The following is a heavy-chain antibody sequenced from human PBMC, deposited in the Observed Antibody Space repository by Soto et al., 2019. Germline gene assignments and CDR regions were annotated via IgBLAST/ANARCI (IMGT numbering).Heavy chain of an antibody. D-gene: IGHD3-3*01. J-gene: IGHJ4*02. CDR2: ISANNGIT. CDR1: GGTFSSYT. CDR3: ARDGVVIEVNIDY. V-gene: IGHV1-18*01. Sequence: ASVKVSCKASGGTFSSYTISWVRQAPGQGLEWMGRISANNGITNYAQKLQGRVTMTTDKSTSTAYMELRSLRSDDTAVYYCARDGVVIEVNIDYWGQGTLVTVSS.